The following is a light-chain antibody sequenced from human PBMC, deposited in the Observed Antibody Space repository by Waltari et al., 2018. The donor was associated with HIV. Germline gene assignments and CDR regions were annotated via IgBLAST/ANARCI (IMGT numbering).Light chain of an antibody. CDR2: AAS. Sequence: DIQMTQSPSSVSASVGDRVTFTCRASQDVSTWLAWYQQKPGNAPKLLIYAASRLQTGVPSRFSGIGSGTDFTLTINSLQPEDFATYYCQQADSFPFTFGQGTRLEIK. J-gene: IGKJ5*01. CDR3: QQADSFPFT. CDR1: QDVSTW. V-gene: IGKV1-12*02.